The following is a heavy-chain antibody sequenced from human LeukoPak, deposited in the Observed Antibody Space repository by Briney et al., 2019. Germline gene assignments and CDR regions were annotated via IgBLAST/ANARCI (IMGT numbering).Heavy chain of an antibody. CDR1: GFTFSSYG. V-gene: IGHV3-7*01. J-gene: IGHJ4*02. Sequence: GGSLRLSCTASGFTFSSYGMSWVRQAPGKGLEWVANIKQDGSEKYYVDSVKGRFTISRDNAKNSLYLQMNSLRAEDTAVYYCARDERLCSGGSCYSNGLDYWGQGTLVTVSS. CDR2: IKQDGSEK. CDR3: ARDERLCSGGSCYSNGLDY. D-gene: IGHD2-15*01.